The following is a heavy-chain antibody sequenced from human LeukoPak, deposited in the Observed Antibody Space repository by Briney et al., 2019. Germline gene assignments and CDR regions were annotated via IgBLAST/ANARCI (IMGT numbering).Heavy chain of an antibody. V-gene: IGHV3-23*01. CDR3: VKGFVHPTYYFDY. Sequence: GGSLRLSCAASGFTFSNYAMMWLGQAPGKRLEGACSITGGGDGTYSADSVRGRFTISRDNSENTLYLQLNSLRADDAAVYFCVKGFVHPTYYFDYWGQGTLVTVSS. D-gene: IGHD3-10*01. CDR1: GFTFSNYA. CDR2: ITGGGDGT. J-gene: IGHJ4*02.